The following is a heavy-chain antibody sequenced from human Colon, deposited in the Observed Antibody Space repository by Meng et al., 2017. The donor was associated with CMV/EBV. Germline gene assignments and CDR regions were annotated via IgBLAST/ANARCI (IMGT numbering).Heavy chain of an antibody. CDR3: TTGRYSSGWYESDF. D-gene: IGHD6-19*01. CDR2: IYLGDSHA. Sequence: KVSWRASGYTFTGYWIGWVRQMPGKGLEWMGVIYLGDSHAIYSPSFQGHVTMSADKSTTTAYLEWTTLKASDTAKYYCTTGRYSSGWYESDFWGQGTLVTVSS. V-gene: IGHV5-51*01. J-gene: IGHJ4*02. CDR1: GYTFTGYW.